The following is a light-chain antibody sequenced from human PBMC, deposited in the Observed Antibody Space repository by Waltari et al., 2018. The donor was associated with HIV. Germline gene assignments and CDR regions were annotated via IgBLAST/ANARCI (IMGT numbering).Light chain of an antibody. Sequence: EIVLTQSPATLSLSPGERATLSCRASQSVSIYLAWYQQKPGQAPRLLIYDASNRATGIPARFSGSGPGTDFTLTISSLEPEDFAVYYCQQRSNWRFTFGPGTKVDIK. CDR3: QQRSNWRFT. CDR1: QSVSIY. J-gene: IGKJ3*01. V-gene: IGKV3D-11*02. CDR2: DAS.